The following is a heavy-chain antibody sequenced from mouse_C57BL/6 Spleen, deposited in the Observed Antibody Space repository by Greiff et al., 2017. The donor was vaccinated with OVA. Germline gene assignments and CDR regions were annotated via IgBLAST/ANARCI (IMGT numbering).Heavy chain of an antibody. V-gene: IGHV1-18*01. CDR1: GYTFTDYN. Sequence: EVQLQQSGPELVKPGASVKIPCKASGYTFTDYNMDWVKQSHGKSLEWIGDINPNNGGTIYNQKFKGKATLTVDKSSSTAYMELRSLTSEDTAVYYCARSHDGYYDNYAMDYWGQGTSVTVSS. D-gene: IGHD2-3*01. CDR2: INPNNGGT. J-gene: IGHJ4*01. CDR3: ARSHDGYYDNYAMDY.